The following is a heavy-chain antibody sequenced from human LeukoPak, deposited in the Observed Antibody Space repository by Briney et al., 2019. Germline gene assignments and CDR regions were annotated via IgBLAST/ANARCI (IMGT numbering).Heavy chain of an antibody. CDR1: GGSITGYY. CDR2: VYSSGVG. D-gene: IGHD3-22*01. CDR3: AREEFLHEIDSSGYFVY. Sequence: PSETLSLTCTISGGSITGYYWNWIRQPAGQGLEWLGRVYSSGVGNYNPSLTSRVTMSVDTSKNQFSLKLTSLTAADTAVYYCAREEFLHEIDSSGYFVYWGQGTLVTVSS. V-gene: IGHV4-4*07. J-gene: IGHJ4*02.